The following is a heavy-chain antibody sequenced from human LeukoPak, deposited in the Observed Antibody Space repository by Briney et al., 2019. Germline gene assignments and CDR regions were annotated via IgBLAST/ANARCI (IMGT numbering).Heavy chain of an antibody. V-gene: IGHV1-69*05. CDR2: IISIFGTA. CDR3: ARSQGFLEWLLYLLDY. Sequence: ASVKVSCKASGGTFSSYAISWVRQAPGQGLEWMGGIISIFGTANYAQKFQGRVTITTDESTSTAYMELSSLRSEDTAVYYCARSQGFLEWLLYLLDYWGQGTLVTVSS. D-gene: IGHD3-3*01. CDR1: GGTFSSYA. J-gene: IGHJ4*02.